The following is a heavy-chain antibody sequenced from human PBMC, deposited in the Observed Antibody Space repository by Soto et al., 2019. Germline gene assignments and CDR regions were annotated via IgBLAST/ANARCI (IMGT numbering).Heavy chain of an antibody. CDR1: GFTFSVYG. Sequence: QVQLVESGGGVVQPGRSLRLSCAASGFTFSVYGMHWVRQAPGKGLEWVAVVWYDGTNIHYGDSVKGRFTISRDNSKNTLYLEMNSLRAGDTAMYYCARDDIPGIAVATYGMDVWGQGTTVTVSS. CDR2: VWYDGTNI. D-gene: IGHD6-19*01. CDR3: ARDDIPGIAVATYGMDV. V-gene: IGHV3-33*01. J-gene: IGHJ6*02.